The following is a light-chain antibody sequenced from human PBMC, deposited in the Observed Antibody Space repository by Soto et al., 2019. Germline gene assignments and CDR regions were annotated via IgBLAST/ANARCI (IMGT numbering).Light chain of an antibody. CDR3: LHHNGYPPV. V-gene: IGKV1-17*01. J-gene: IGKJ2*01. Sequence: DIKMTQSPSSLSASVGDTVTITCRASQHITNDCAWYQQKAGRAPKCLILLASRLQTGVPSRFSGSGSETEFTLTISSLQPEDFATYYCLHHNGYPPVFGQGTKVEIK. CDR2: LAS. CDR1: QHITND.